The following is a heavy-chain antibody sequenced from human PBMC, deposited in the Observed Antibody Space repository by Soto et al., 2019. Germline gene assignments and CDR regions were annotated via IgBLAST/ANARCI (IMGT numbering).Heavy chain of an antibody. CDR3: ARQKDTAMATFDY. CDR1: GGSISSSSYY. V-gene: IGHV4-39*01. Sequence: TSETLSLTCTVSGGSISSSSYYWGWIRQPPGKGLEWIGSIYYSGSTYYNPSLKSRVTISVDTSKNQFSLKLSSVTAADTAVYYCARQKDTAMATFDYWGQGTLVTVSS. CDR2: IYYSGST. J-gene: IGHJ4*02. D-gene: IGHD5-18*01.